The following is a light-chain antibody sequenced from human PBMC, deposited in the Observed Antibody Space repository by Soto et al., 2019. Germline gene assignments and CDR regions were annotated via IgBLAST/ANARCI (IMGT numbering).Light chain of an antibody. Sequence: IQLTQSPASLSASLGDRVTITCRASQGISSYLAWYQQKPGKAPKVLIYHASNLQSGVPSRFSGSGSGTEFTLTISSLQPDDFATYYCQQYTSYSFGQGTKVDIK. V-gene: IGKV1-9*01. CDR1: QGISSY. CDR2: HAS. CDR3: QQYTSYS. J-gene: IGKJ1*01.